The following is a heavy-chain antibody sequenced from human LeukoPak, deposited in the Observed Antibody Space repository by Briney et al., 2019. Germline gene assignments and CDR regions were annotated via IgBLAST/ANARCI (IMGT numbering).Heavy chain of an antibody. CDR2: INPNSGGT. D-gene: IGHD3-10*01. CDR1: GYTFTAYY. J-gene: IGHJ4*02. Sequence: ASVKVSCKASGYTFTAYYMHWVRQAPGQGLEWMGWINPNSGGTNYAQKFQGRVTMTRDTSISTAYMELSRLRSDDTAVYYCVPSYYYGSGSYPTHYFDYWGQGTLVTVSS. V-gene: IGHV1-2*02. CDR3: VPSYYYGSGSYPTHYFDY.